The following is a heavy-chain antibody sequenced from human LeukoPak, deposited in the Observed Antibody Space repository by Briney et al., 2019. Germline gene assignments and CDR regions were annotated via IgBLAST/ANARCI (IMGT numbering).Heavy chain of an antibody. CDR1: GFTFSSYA. V-gene: IGHV3-30*04. CDR3: ARDPLW. D-gene: IGHD2/OR15-2a*01. Sequence: PGRSLRLSCAASGFTFSSYAMHWVRQAPGKGLEWVAVISYDGSNKYYADSVKGRFTISRDNSKNTLYLQMNSLRAEDTAVYYCARDPLWWGQGTLVTVSS. J-gene: IGHJ4*02. CDR2: ISYDGSNK.